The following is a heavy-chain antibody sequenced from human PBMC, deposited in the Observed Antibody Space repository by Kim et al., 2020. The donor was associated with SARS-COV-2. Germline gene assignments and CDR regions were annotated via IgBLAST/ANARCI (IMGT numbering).Heavy chain of an antibody. CDR3: AGPWYSGY. CDR1: GFTFSDNG. Sequence: GGSLRLSCAASGFTFSDNGMHWVRLRPGKGLEWVAVVWHDGSNEYYADSVKGRFTISRDNSRNTLYLQMNDVRGEDTAIYYCAGPWYSGYWGQGTLVTVSS. V-gene: IGHV3-33*01. J-gene: IGHJ4*02. CDR2: VWHDGSNE.